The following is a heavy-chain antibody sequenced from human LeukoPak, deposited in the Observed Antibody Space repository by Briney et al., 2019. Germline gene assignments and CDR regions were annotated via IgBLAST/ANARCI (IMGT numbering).Heavy chain of an antibody. Sequence: GGSLRLSCAASGFTFSSYWMHWVRQAPGKGLVWVSLIISDGSSTTYADSVKGRFTISRDNSKNTLYLQMNSLRAEGTAVYYCAKDRQARSPACRPPDYWGQGTLVTVSS. V-gene: IGHV3-74*01. CDR2: IISDGSST. D-gene: IGHD6-25*01. CDR1: GFTFSSYW. CDR3: AKDRQARSPACRPPDY. J-gene: IGHJ4*02.